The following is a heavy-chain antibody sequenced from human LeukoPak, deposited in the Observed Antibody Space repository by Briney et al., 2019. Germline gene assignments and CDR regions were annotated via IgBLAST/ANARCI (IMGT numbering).Heavy chain of an antibody. Sequence: KPGGSLRLSCAASGFIFSDYYMNWIRQAPGKGLEWVSYISTGANAIYYADSVKGRFTISRDNAKNSLFLQMNSLRDEDTAVYYCARGGDYSSPLNWFDPWGQGTLVTVSS. CDR3: ARGGDYSSPLNWFDP. J-gene: IGHJ5*02. CDR2: ISTGANAI. CDR1: GFIFSDYY. V-gene: IGHV3-11*01. D-gene: IGHD6-13*01.